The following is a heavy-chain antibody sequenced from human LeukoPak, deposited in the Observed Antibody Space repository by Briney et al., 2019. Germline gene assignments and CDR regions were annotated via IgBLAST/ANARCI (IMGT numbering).Heavy chain of an antibody. D-gene: IGHD3-3*01. J-gene: IGHJ4*02. CDR2: ISSKSNYI. CDR1: GFTFTNYG. CDR3: ASTYDFWSGRLDY. V-gene: IGHV3-21*04. Sequence: GGSLRLSCAASGFTFTNYGMNWVRQAPGKGLEWVSFISSKSNYIYYADSVKGRFTISRDNSKNTLYLQMNSLRAEDTAVYYCASTYDFWSGRLDYWGQGTLVTVSS.